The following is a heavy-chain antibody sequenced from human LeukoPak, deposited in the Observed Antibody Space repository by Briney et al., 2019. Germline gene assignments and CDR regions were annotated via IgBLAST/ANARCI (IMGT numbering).Heavy chain of an antibody. V-gene: IGHV3-48*01. CDR3: VKGFVVLWFGELLSVDY. Sequence: PGGSLRLSCAASGFTFSSYSMNWVRQAPGKGLEWVSYISSSSSTIYYADSVKGRFTISRDNSKNTLYLQMNNLRAEDTAVYYCVKGFVVLWFGELLSVDYWGQGTLVTVSS. D-gene: IGHD3-10*01. CDR2: ISSSSSTI. J-gene: IGHJ4*02. CDR1: GFTFSSYS.